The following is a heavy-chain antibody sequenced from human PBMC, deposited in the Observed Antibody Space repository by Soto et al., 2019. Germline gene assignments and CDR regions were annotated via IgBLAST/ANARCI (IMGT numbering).Heavy chain of an antibody. V-gene: IGHV4-59*01. CDR1: GAAINSYY. D-gene: IGHD3-22*01. Sequence: SETLSLTCTVSGAAINSYYWTWIRQAPGMGLEWIGYIYYTGSTNYNPSLGSRVTVSVDRSRNQFSLELRSVTAADTAVYYCARVDGYFFFFDNWGQGTQVTVS. J-gene: IGHJ4*02. CDR3: ARVDGYFFFFDN. CDR2: IYYTGST.